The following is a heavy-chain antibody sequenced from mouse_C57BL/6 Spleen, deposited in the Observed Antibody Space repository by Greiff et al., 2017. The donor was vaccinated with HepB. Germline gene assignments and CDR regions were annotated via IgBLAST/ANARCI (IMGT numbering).Heavy chain of an antibody. J-gene: IGHJ2*01. CDR1: GYAFSSSW. D-gene: IGHD2-1*01. Sequence: VQLQQSGPELVKPGASVKISCKASGYAFSSSWMNWVKQRPGKGLEWIGRIYPGDGDTNYNGKFKGKATLTADKSSSTAYMQLSSLTSEDSAVYFCARSDYGNRGDDYWGQGTTLTVSS. CDR2: IYPGDGDT. CDR3: ARSDYGNRGDDY. V-gene: IGHV1-82*01.